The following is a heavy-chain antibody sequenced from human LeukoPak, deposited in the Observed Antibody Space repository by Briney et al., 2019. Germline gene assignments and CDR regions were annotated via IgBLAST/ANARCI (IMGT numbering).Heavy chain of an antibody. CDR3: ARSDWGGAGYNNGSGP. CDR2: INPNSGGI. CDR1: GYRFTDYN. V-gene: IGHV1-2*02. J-gene: IGHJ5*02. D-gene: IGHD2-21*02. Sequence: ASVKVSCKASGYRFTDYNMHWVRQAPGQGIEWMGWINPNSGGINYAQRFQGRVTMTRDTSISTAYMELIGLRPDDTAVYYCARSDWGGAGYNNGSGPWGKGPWSPSLQ.